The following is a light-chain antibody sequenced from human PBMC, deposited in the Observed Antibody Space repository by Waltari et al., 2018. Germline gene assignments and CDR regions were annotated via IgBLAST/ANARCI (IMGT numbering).Light chain of an antibody. CDR2: GCT. Sequence: QSVLTQAPSMSGAPGQRVTISCTGSGSNIRAGFDVHWYQQPPRAPPNPLIYGCTSRPVGVSVRFFGSTSGTSASLVIFGLQPEGEAVYYCHSYDTSRSVVFGGGTKVTVL. CDR3: HSYDTSRSVV. J-gene: IGLJ3*02. CDR1: GSNIRAGFD. V-gene: IGLV1-40*01.